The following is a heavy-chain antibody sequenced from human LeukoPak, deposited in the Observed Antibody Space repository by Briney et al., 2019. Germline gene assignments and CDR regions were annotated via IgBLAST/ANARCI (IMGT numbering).Heavy chain of an antibody. CDR2: ISYDGSNK. CDR1: GFIFSNYA. CDR3: ARDPPSYS. V-gene: IGHV3-30*04. J-gene: IGHJ4*02. Sequence: GGSLRLSCATSGFIFSNYAVNWVRQAPGKGLEWVAVISYDGSNKYYADSVKGRFTISRDNSKNTLYLQMNSLRAEDTAVYYCARDPPSYSWGQGTLVTVSS.